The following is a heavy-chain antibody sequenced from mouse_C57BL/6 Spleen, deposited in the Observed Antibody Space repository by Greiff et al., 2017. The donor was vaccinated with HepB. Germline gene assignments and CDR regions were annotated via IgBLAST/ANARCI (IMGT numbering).Heavy chain of an antibody. J-gene: IGHJ4*01. CDR3: ARADYGSHAMDY. Sequence: QVQLQQPGAELVKPGASVKLSCKASGYTFTSYWMHWVKQRPGQGLEWIGMIHPNSGSTNYNEKFKSKATLTVDKSSSTAYMQLSSLTSEDSAVYYWARADYGSHAMDYWGQGTSVTVSS. V-gene: IGHV1-64*01. D-gene: IGHD1-1*01. CDR2: IHPNSGST. CDR1: GYTFTSYW.